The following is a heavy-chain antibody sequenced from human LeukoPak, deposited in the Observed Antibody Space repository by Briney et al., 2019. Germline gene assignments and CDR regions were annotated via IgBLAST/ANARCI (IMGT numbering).Heavy chain of an antibody. CDR1: GFIFSSYS. V-gene: IGHV3-21*01. Sequence: GGSLRLSCAASGFIFSSYSITWVRQAPGKGLEWVSSISSSSSYIYYADAVEGRFTISRDNAKNSLYLQMNSLRAEDTAVYYCARDFNYGMDVWGQGTTVTVSS. CDR2: ISSSSSYI. J-gene: IGHJ6*02. CDR3: ARDFNYGMDV.